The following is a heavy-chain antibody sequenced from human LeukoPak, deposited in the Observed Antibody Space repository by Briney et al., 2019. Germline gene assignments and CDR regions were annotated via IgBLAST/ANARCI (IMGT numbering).Heavy chain of an antibody. CDR1: GYAISSGYF. Sequence: SETLSLTCSVSGYAISSGYFWGWIRQPPGKGLEWIGTIYHSGSTYYNPSLKSRVTISVDTSKNQFSLKLSSVTAADTAVYYCASPGYSSSWAGRTYYYMDVWGKGTTVTIPS. D-gene: IGHD6-13*01. J-gene: IGHJ6*03. CDR3: ASPGYSSSWAGRTYYYMDV. CDR2: IYHSGST. V-gene: IGHV4-38-2*02.